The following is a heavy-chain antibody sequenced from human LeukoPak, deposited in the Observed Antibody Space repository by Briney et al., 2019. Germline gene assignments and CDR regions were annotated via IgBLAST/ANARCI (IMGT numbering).Heavy chain of an antibody. V-gene: IGHV4-59*01. CDR3: ARAAYCTNGVCEFDY. D-gene: IGHD2-8*01. CDR2: IYYSGST. Sequence: PSETLSLTCAVYGGSFSSYYWSWIRQPPGKGLEWIGYIYYSGSTNYNPSLKSRVTISVDTSKNQFSLKLSSVTAADTAVYYCARAAYCTNGVCEFDYWGQGTLVTVSS. CDR1: GGSFSSYY. J-gene: IGHJ4*02.